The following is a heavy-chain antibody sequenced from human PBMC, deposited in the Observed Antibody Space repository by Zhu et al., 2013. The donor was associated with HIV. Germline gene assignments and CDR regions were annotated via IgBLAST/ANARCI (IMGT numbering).Heavy chain of an antibody. CDR3: ARGRFPRGGSQDAFDI. J-gene: IGHJ3*02. D-gene: IGHD2-15*01. V-gene: IGHV1-2*02. CDR2: INPNSGGT. Sequence: QVQLVQSGAEVKKPGASVKVSCKASGYTFIDYYMHWVRQAPGQGLEWMGWINPNSGGTNYAQKFQGRVTMTSNTSISTAYMELTRLRSDDTAVYYCARGRFPRGGSQDAFDIWGQGTMVTVSS. CDR1: GYTFIDYY.